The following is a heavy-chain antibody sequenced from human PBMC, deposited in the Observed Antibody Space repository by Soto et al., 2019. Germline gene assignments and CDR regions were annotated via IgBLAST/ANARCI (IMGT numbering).Heavy chain of an antibody. CDR2: INPNSGGT. D-gene: IGHD2-2*01. Sequence: GASVKVSCKASGYTFTGYYMHWVRQAPGQGLEWMGWINPNSGGTNYAQKFQGWVTMTRDTSISTAYMELSRLRSDDTAVYYCARDPRYCSSTSCYQAIYYGMDVWGQGTTVTVSS. V-gene: IGHV1-2*04. CDR3: ARDPRYCSSTSCYQAIYYGMDV. CDR1: GYTFTGYY. J-gene: IGHJ6*02.